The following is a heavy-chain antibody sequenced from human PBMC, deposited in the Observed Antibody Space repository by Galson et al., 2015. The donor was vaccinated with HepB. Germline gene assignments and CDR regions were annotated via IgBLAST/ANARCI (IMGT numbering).Heavy chain of an antibody. Sequence: PALVKPTQTLTLTCTFSGFSLSTSGVGVGWIRQPPGKALEWLALIYWNDDKRYSPSLKSRLTITKDTSKNQVVLTMTNMDPVDTPTYYCAHPYSSSWYGPSYYFDYWGQGTLVTVSS. CDR2: IYWNDDK. CDR3: AHPYSSSWYGPSYYFDY. CDR1: GFSLSTSGVG. D-gene: IGHD6-13*01. V-gene: IGHV2-5*01. J-gene: IGHJ4*02.